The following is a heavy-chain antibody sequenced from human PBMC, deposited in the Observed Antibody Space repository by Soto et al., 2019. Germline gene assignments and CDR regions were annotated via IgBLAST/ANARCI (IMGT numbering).Heavy chain of an antibody. V-gene: IGHV3-15*01. CDR2: VKSKTDGGTT. D-gene: IGHD3-3*01. CDR1: GFTFSNAW. Sequence: GGSLRLSCAASGFTFSNAWMSWVRQAPGKGLEWVGRVKSKTDGGTTDYAAPVKGRFTISRDDSKNTLYLQMNSLKTEDTAVYYCTTDRKGISPETPYYDFWSGYPDNYYYYGMDVWGQGTTVTVSS. CDR3: TTDRKGISPETPYYDFWSGYPDNYYYYGMDV. J-gene: IGHJ6*02.